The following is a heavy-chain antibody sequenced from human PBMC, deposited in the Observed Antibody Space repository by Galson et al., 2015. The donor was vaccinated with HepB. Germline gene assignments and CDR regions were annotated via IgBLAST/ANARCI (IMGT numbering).Heavy chain of an antibody. CDR1: GFTFDDFA. V-gene: IGHV3-9*01. Sequence: SLRLSCAASGFTFDDFAMHWVRQIPGKGLEWVSGITWNSGKIAYADSVKGRFTISRDNARNCLYLQMNSLRTEDTAFYYCVKGRIAVAGRDAFDIWGQGTVVTVSS. J-gene: IGHJ3*02. CDR3: VKGRIAVAGRDAFDI. D-gene: IGHD6-19*01. CDR2: ITWNSGKI.